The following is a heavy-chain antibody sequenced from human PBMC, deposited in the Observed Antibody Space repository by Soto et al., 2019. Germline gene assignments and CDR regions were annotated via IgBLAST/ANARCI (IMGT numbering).Heavy chain of an antibody. CDR3: ARNESRGSIAATNWFDP. Sequence: VESLTSSCKGSGYSFTSYWIVWVLQMPGKGLEWMGIIYPGDSDTRYSPSFQGQVTISADKSISTAYLQWSSLKASDTAMYYCARNESRGSIAATNWFDPWGQGTLVTVSS. V-gene: IGHV5-51*01. J-gene: IGHJ5*02. CDR2: IYPGDSDT. D-gene: IGHD6-6*01. CDR1: GYSFTSYW.